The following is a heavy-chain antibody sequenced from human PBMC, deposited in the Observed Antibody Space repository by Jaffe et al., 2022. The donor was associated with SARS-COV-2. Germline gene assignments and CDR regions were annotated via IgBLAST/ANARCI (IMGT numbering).Heavy chain of an antibody. V-gene: IGHV4-31*03. CDR3: ARDNDVSGTGSFDY. D-gene: IGHD3-10*01. Sequence: QVQLRESGPGLVKPSETLSLTCTGSGGSISSGNYHWNWIRQYPGKGLEWVACIFNTGRTVYNPSLKSRTTISLDTSKNQFSLKLSSVTAADTAVYYCARDNDVSGTGSFDYWGQGALVTVSS. CDR1: GGSISSGNYH. CDR2: IFNTGRT. J-gene: IGHJ4*02.